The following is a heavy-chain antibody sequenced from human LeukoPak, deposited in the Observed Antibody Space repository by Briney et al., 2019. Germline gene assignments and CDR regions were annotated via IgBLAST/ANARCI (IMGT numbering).Heavy chain of an antibody. D-gene: IGHD6-13*01. CDR3: AREAPGAAAGNGGYFRWFDP. Sequence: SETLSLTCTVSGGSISSYYWSWIRQPPGKGLEWIGYIYYSGSTNYNPSLKSRVTISVDTSKNQFSLKLSSVTAADTAVYYCAREAPGAAAGNGGYFRWFDPWGQGTLVTVSS. V-gene: IGHV4-59*12. CDR1: GGSISSYY. CDR2: IYYSGST. J-gene: IGHJ5*02.